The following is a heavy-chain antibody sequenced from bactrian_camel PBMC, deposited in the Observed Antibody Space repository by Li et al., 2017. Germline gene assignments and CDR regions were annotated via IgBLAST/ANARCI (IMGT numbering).Heavy chain of an antibody. V-gene: IGHV3S40*01. CDR3: AAGPRRGREYCSTHKGLEFWV. CDR1: GYTLSRAC. CDR2: IRPGATTT. Sequence: DVQLVESGGGSVQAGGSLRLSCAASGYTLSRACMGWFRQAPGKEREGVASIRPGATTTAYASSVRGRFSISLDTAENTVFLQMNSLKPEDAASYYCAAGPRRGREYCSTHKGLEFWVLGPGDPGHRL. J-gene: IGHJ6*01. D-gene: IGHD3*01.